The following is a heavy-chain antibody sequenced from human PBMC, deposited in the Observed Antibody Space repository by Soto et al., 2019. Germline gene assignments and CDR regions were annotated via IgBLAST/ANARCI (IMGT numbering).Heavy chain of an antibody. CDR2: INHSGST. Sequence: SGTLSLTCAVYGGSFSGYYWSWIRQPPGKGLEWIGEINHSGSTNYNPSLKSRVTISVDTSKNQFSLKLSSVTAADTAVYYCASHYYDSSGYSILSAPFDYWGQGTLVTVSS. CDR1: GGSFSGYY. V-gene: IGHV4-34*01. J-gene: IGHJ4*02. CDR3: ASHYYDSSGYSILSAPFDY. D-gene: IGHD3-22*01.